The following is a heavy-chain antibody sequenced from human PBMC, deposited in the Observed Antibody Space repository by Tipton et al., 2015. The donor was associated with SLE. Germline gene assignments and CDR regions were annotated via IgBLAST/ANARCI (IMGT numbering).Heavy chain of an antibody. CDR2: IFYTGSA. CDR3: ARGTYPEWGAFDC. J-gene: IGHJ5*01. D-gene: IGHD1-26*01. Sequence: TLSLTCSLSGGFISTDYWSWIRQPPGKGLEWIGYIFYTGSANYNPSLKTRVTMSVDTSKNQFSLKLDSVTAADTAVYYCARGTYPEWGAFDCWGLGTLITVSS. CDR1: GGFISTDY. V-gene: IGHV4-59*01.